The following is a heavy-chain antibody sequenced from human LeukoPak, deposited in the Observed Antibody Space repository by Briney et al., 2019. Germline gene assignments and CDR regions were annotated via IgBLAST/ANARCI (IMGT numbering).Heavy chain of an antibody. CDR2: IYYSGST. D-gene: IGHD3-10*01. CDR1: GGSISSSSYY. Sequence: SETLSLTRTLSGGSISSSSYYWGWIRQPPGKGLEWIGSIYYSGSTYYNPSLKSRVAISVDTSKNQFSLKLSSVTAADTAVYYCARHPARYYGSGSFDYWGQGTLVTVSS. CDR3: ARHPARYYGSGSFDY. V-gene: IGHV4-39*01. J-gene: IGHJ4*02.